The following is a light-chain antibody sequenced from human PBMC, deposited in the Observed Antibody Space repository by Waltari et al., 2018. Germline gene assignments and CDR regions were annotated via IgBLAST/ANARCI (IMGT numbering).Light chain of an antibody. CDR3: QQYGNSPLT. CDR1: QSVSSSY. V-gene: IGKV3-20*01. J-gene: IGKJ4*01. Sequence: EIVLTQSPGTLSLSPGERATVSCRASQSVSSSYLAWYQQKPGQTPRLLIYGASTRASGISDRFSGSGSGTDFILIISRLEPEDSALYFCQQYGNSPLTFGGGTKVEIK. CDR2: GAS.